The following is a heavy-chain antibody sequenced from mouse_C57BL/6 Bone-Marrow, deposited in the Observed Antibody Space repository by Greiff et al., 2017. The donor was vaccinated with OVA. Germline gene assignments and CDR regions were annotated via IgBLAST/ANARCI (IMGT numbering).Heavy chain of an antibody. V-gene: IGHV14-4*01. Sequence: EVQLQQSGAELVRPGASVKLSCTASGFNIKNDYMHLVKQRPEQGLEWIGWIDPENGDTEYASKFQGKATITADTSSNTAYLQLSSLTSEDTAVYYCTPYYSNYDYAMDYWGQGTSVTVSS. CDR2: IDPENGDT. CDR3: TPYYSNYDYAMDY. CDR1: GFNIKNDY. J-gene: IGHJ4*01. D-gene: IGHD2-5*01.